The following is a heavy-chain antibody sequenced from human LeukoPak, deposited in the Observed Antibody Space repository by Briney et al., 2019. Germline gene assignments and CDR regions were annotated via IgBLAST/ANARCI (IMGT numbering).Heavy chain of an antibody. CDR1: GGSINSGSYY. CDR2: MYYSGST. V-gene: IGHV4-39*07. Sequence: SETLSLTCTVSGGSINSGSYYWGWIRQPPGKGLEWIGSMYYSGSTYYNPSLKSRVTISVDTSKNQFSLKLTSVTAADTAVYYCARNEHYDSWSGYLGFFDFWGQGTLVTVSS. J-gene: IGHJ4*02. CDR3: ARNEHYDSWSGYLGFFDF. D-gene: IGHD3-3*01.